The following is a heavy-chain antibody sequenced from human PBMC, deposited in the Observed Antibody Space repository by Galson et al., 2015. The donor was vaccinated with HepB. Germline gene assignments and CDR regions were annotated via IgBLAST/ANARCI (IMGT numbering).Heavy chain of an antibody. Sequence: SLRLSCAASGLTFSSYEMNWVRQAPGKGLEWVSYISSSGSTIYYADSVKGRFTISRDNAKNSLYLQMNSLRAEDTAVYYCASLCGGDCYSLSPGSARFHYSDYWGQGTLVTVSS. CDR2: ISSSGSTI. V-gene: IGHV3-48*03. J-gene: IGHJ4*02. D-gene: IGHD2-21*02. CDR1: GLTFSSYE. CDR3: ASLCGGDCYSLSPGSARFHYSDY.